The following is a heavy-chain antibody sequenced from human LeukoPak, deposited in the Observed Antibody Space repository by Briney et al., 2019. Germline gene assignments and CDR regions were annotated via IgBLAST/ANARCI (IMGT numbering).Heavy chain of an antibody. J-gene: IGHJ4*02. CDR3: ARRGITYAY. D-gene: IGHD2-2*01. Sequence: SETLSLTCTVSGDSIGSSNNYWAWVRQPPGKGLEWFGSIFYSGSTYYNPSLKSRVTISVDTSKNQFSLNLYSVTAADTATYYCARRGITYAYWGQGTLVTVSS. CDR2: IFYSGST. V-gene: IGHV4-39*01. CDR1: GDSIGSSNNY.